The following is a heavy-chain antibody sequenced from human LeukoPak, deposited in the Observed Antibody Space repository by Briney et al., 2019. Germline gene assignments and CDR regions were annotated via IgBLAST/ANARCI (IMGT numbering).Heavy chain of an antibody. V-gene: IGHV3-15*01. CDR2: IKSKVDGGTV. CDR3: TCFTWGTSDY. Sequence: GGSLRLSCAASGFTFIYAWMSWVRQAPGKGLERVGRIKSKVDGGTVDYAAPVKGRFTISRDDSENVLYLQVDNLKTEDTGVYYCTCFTWGTSDYWGQGTLVTVSS. J-gene: IGHJ4*02. CDR1: GFTFIYAW. D-gene: IGHD3-16*01.